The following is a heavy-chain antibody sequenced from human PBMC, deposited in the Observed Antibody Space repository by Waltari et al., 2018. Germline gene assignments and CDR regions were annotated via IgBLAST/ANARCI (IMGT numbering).Heavy chain of an antibody. Sequence: QVQLQESGPGLVKPSETLSLTCTVSGGSISSYYWSWIRQPPGKGLEWIGYIYYSGSTNYNPSLKSRVTISVDTSKNQFSLKLSSVTAADTAVYYCAREAPIFGVDDYYYYYMDVWGKGTTVTISS. CDR3: AREAPIFGVDDYYYYYMDV. V-gene: IGHV4-59*01. J-gene: IGHJ6*03. CDR2: IYYSGST. CDR1: GGSISSYY. D-gene: IGHD3-3*01.